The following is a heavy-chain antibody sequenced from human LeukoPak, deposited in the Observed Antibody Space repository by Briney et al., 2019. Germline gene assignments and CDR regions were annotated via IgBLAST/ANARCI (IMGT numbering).Heavy chain of an antibody. D-gene: IGHD6-19*01. Sequence: GGSLRLSCAASGFTFDDYAMHWVRQAPGKGLEWVSGISWNSGSIGYADSVKGRFTISRDNAKNSLYLQMNSLRAEDTALYYCAKGGPPKGHIAVAGMTGYWGQGTLVTVSS. J-gene: IGHJ4*02. V-gene: IGHV3-9*01. CDR1: GFTFDDYA. CDR3: AKGGPPKGHIAVAGMTGY. CDR2: ISWNSGSI.